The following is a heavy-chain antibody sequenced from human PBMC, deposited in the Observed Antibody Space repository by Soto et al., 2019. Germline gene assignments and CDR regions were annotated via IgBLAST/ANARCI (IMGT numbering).Heavy chain of an antibody. J-gene: IGHJ4*02. V-gene: IGHV3-66*01. CDR3: ARDCGRCYSGFDS. D-gene: IGHD2-15*01. Sequence: GGSLRLSCAASGFTVSSNYMSWVRQAPGKGLEWVSVIYSGGSTYYADSVKGRFTISRDNSKNTLYLQMNSLRAEDTAVYYCARDCGRCYSGFDSWGQGTLVTVSS. CDR2: IYSGGST. CDR1: GFTVSSNY.